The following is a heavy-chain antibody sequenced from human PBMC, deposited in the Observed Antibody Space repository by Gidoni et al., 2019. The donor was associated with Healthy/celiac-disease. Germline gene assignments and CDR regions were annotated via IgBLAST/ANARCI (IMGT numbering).Heavy chain of an antibody. CDR3: ARVSAMYYDSSGYYSEPFDY. CDR2: IYDSGSP. J-gene: IGHJ4*02. D-gene: IGHD3-22*01. Sequence: QVQLQESGPGLVQPSETLSPTCTVSGGSISSYYWSWIRQPPGKGLEWLGYIYDSGSPNYNPSLKSRVTISVDTSKNQFSLKLSSVTAADTAVYYCARVSAMYYDSSGYYSEPFDYWGQGTLVTVSS. V-gene: IGHV4-59*01. CDR1: GGSISSYY.